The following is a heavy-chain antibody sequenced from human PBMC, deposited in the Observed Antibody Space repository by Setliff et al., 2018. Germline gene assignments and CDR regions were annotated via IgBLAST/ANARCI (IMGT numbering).Heavy chain of an antibody. J-gene: IGHJ6*02. CDR2: ISTCGNT. CDR1: GGSIINSYY. V-gene: IGHV4-4*07. CDR3: ARDQWVRSPPLYFSYSMDV. Sequence: SETLSLTCTVSGGSIINSYYWSWIRQPAGKGLEWIGRISTCGNTNYNPSLKSRVTVSLDTSKNQFSLKLTSMTAADTAVYYCARDQWVRSPPLYFSYSMDVWGQGTTVTVSS. D-gene: IGHD5-12*01.